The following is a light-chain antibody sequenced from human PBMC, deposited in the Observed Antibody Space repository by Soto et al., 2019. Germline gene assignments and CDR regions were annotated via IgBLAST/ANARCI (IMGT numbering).Light chain of an antibody. CDR2: KAS. CDR1: QSISSS. CDR3: QQYNRYWT. J-gene: IGKJ1*01. Sequence: DIQMTQSPSTLSASVGDRVTITCRASQSISSSLAWYQQKPGKAPKLLIYKASSLESGVPSRFSGSGSWTEFTLTISLVQPDDFATYYCQQYNRYWTFGQGTNVEIK. V-gene: IGKV1-5*03.